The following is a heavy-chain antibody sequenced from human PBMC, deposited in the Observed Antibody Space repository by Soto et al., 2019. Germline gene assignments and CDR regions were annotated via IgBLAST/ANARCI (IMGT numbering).Heavy chain of an antibody. J-gene: IGHJ6*02. V-gene: IGHV4-59*01. CDR1: GGSLGSYY. Sequence: SETLSPTCTVSGGSLGSYYWSWIRQPPGKGLEWIGYVFYAGTDNYNASLKSRVSISLDTSNYQFSLKLSCVTAADTAVYYCARDGDGRMTTNPYYYNGMDVWGPGTTVTVSS. CDR2: VFYAGTD. D-gene: IGHD4-4*01. CDR3: ARDGDGRMTTNPYYYNGMDV.